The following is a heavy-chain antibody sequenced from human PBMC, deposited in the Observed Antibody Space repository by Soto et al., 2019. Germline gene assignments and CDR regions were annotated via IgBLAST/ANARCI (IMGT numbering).Heavy chain of an antibody. CDR3: ATPVRHHPPKPYYYYYMDV. Sequence: GSLRLSCAASGFTFSSYGMHWVRQAPGKGLEWVAVIWYDGSNKYYADSVKGRFTISRDNSKNTLYLQMNSLRAEDTAVYYCATPVRHHPPKPYYYYYMDVWGKGTTVTVSS. CDR1: GFTFSSYG. V-gene: IGHV3-33*01. CDR2: IWYDGSNK. J-gene: IGHJ6*03.